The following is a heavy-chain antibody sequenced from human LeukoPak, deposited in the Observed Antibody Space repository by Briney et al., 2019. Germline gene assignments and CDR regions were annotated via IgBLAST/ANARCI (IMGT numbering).Heavy chain of an antibody. CDR2: ISGSGGST. J-gene: IGHJ6*02. CDR1: GFTFSSYA. V-gene: IGHV3-23*01. Sequence: PGGSLRLSCAASGFTFSSYAMSWVRQAPGKGLEWVSAISGSGGSTYYADSVKGRFTISRDNSKNTLYLQMNSLRAKDTAVYYCAKGEVSGYFLYYGMDVWGQGTTVTVSS. CDR3: AKGEVSGYFLYYGMDV. D-gene: IGHD3-22*01.